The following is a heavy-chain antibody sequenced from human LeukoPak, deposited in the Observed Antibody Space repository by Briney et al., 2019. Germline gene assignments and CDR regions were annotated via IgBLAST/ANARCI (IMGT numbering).Heavy chain of an antibody. D-gene: IGHD3-22*01. CDR2: MNTNTGNP. J-gene: IGHJ4*02. Sequence: ASVTVSRKASGYSFTSYAMNWVGQAPGQGREWMGWMNTNTGNPTYAQGFTGRFVFSLDTVGSTAYLQFGSLTAEDTAVDYWSSPTYYYDSTGSYSPYLDYRGQGTLVTVSS. V-gene: IGHV7-4-1*01. CDR1: GYSFTSYA. CDR3: SSPTYYYDSTGSYSPYLDY.